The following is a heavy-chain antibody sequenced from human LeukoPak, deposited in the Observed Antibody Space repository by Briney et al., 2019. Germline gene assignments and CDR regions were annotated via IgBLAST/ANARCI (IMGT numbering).Heavy chain of an antibody. D-gene: IGHD6-19*01. V-gene: IGHV4-39*07. J-gene: IGHJ5*02. CDR3: ARDGAVAGVGGDWFDP. CDR2: IYYSGST. CDR1: GGSISSSSYY. Sequence: SETLSLTCAVSGGSISSSSYYWGWIRQPPGKGLEWIGSIYYSGSTYYNPSLKSRVTISVDTSKNQFSLKLSSVTAADTAVYYCARDGAVAGVGGDWFDPWGQGTLVTVSS.